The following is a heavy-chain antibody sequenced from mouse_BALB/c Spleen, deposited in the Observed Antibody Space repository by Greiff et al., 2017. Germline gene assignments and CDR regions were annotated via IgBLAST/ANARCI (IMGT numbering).Heavy chain of an antibody. J-gene: IGHJ2*01. D-gene: IGHD2-3*01. CDR3: ARKFYDGYYPDY. Sequence: EVQLQQSGAELVRPGALVKLSCKASGFNIKDYYMHWVKQRPEQGLEWIGWIDPENGNTIYDPKFQGKASITADTSSNTAYLQLSSLTSEDTAVYYCARKFYDGYYPDYWGQGTTLTVSS. V-gene: IGHV14-1*02. CDR1: GFNIKDYY. CDR2: IDPENGNT.